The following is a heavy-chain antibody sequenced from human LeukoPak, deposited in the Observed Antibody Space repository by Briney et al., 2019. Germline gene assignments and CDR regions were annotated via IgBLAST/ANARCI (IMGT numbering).Heavy chain of an antibody. D-gene: IGHD5-18*01. CDR1: GGSISSYY. V-gene: IGHV4-59*06. CDR2: IYYSGST. CDR3: ARFAPWIQLWLPSYYFDY. Sequence: SETLSLTCTVSGGSISSYYWSWIRQPPGKGLEWIGYIYYSGSTYYNPSLKSRVTISVDTSKNQFSLKLSSVTAADTAVYYCARFAPWIQLWLPSYYFDYWGQGTLVTVSS. J-gene: IGHJ4*02.